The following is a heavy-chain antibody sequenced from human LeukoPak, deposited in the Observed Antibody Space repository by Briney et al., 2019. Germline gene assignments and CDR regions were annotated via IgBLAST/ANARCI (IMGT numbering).Heavy chain of an antibody. D-gene: IGHD2-21*02. CDR2: INSDGSST. CDR1: GFTFSSYW. V-gene: IGHV3-74*01. Sequence: GGSLRLSCAASGFTFSSYWMQWVRQAPGKGLVWVSRINSDGSSTSYADSVKGRFTISRDNAKNTLYLQMNSLRAEDTAVYYCARVTVVVTYDAFDIWGQGTMVTVSS. CDR3: ARVTVVVTYDAFDI. J-gene: IGHJ3*02.